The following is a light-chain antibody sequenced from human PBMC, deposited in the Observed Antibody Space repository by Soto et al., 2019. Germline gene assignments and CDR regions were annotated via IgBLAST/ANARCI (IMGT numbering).Light chain of an antibody. CDR2: GAS. Sequence: EIVMTQSTATLYVSPGERATLSCRASQSVSSNLAWYQQKPGQAPRLLIYGASTRATGIPARFSGSGSGTEFTLTISSLQSEDFAVYYCQQYNNWPPAFGQGTRLEIK. CDR1: QSVSSN. V-gene: IGKV3-15*01. J-gene: IGKJ5*01. CDR3: QQYNNWPPA.